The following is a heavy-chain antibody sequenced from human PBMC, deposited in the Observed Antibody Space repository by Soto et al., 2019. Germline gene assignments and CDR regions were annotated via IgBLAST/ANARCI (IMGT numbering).Heavy chain of an antibody. CDR3: ARSNLIQLWTYYYYGMDV. Sequence: SVKVSCKASGGTFGSYAISWVRQAPGQGLEWMGGIIPIFGTANYAQKFQGRVTITADESTSTAYMELSSLRSEDTAVYYCARSNLIQLWTYYYYGMDVWGQGTTVTVSS. D-gene: IGHD5-18*01. J-gene: IGHJ6*02. V-gene: IGHV1-69*13. CDR1: GGTFGSYA. CDR2: IIPIFGTA.